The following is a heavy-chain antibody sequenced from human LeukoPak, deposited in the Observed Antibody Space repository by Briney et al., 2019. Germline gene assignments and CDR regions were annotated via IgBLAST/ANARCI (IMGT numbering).Heavy chain of an antibody. D-gene: IGHD6-13*01. V-gene: IGHV3-23*01. CDR3: AKGGIAAAGALISYYYYYYYMDV. CDR2: ISGSGGST. J-gene: IGHJ6*03. Sequence: GGSLRLSCAASGFTFSSYGVSWVRQAPGKGLEWVSAISGSGGSTYYADSVKGRFTISRDNSKNTLYLQMNSLRAEDTAVYYCAKGGIAAAGALISYYYYYYYMDVWGKGTTVTISS. CDR1: GFTFSSYG.